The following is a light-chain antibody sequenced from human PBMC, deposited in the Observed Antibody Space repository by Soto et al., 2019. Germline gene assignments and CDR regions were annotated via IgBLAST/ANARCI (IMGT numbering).Light chain of an antibody. CDR1: SSDVGNYNL. V-gene: IGLV2-23*03. CDR2: EGS. CDR3: CSYAGTSTLVV. Sequence: QSVLTQPASVSGSPGQSITISCTGTSSDVGNYNLVSWYQQHPGKAPKLMIYEGSERPSGVSNRFSGSKSGNTASLTISGLQAEDDADYYCCSYAGTSTLVVFGGGTKLTVL. J-gene: IGLJ2*01.